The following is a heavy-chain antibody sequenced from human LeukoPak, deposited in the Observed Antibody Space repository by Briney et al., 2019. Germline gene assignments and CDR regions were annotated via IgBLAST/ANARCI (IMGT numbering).Heavy chain of an antibody. CDR3: ARDSESSGFLYYFDS. CDR2: ISYDGSNK. D-gene: IGHD3-22*01. Sequence: HPGRSLRLSCAASGFTFSSYGMHWVRQAPGKGLEWVAVISYDGSNKYYADSVKGRFTISRDNSKNTLYLQMNSLRAEDTAVYYCARDSESSGFLYYFDSWGQGTLVTVSS. J-gene: IGHJ4*02. V-gene: IGHV3-30*03. CDR1: GFTFSSYG.